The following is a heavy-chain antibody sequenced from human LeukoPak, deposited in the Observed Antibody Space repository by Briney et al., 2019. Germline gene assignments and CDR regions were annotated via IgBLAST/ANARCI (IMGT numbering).Heavy chain of an antibody. Sequence: GGSLRLSCAASGFTFSNAWMNWVRQAPGKGLEWVGRIKSKTDGETTGYAAPVKGRFTISRDDSKNTLYLQMNSLKTEDTAVYYCVRDFRGLDYWGQGTLVTVSS. CDR2: IKSKTDGETT. D-gene: IGHD2-21*01. V-gene: IGHV3-15*01. J-gene: IGHJ4*02. CDR1: GFTFSNAW. CDR3: VRDFRGLDY.